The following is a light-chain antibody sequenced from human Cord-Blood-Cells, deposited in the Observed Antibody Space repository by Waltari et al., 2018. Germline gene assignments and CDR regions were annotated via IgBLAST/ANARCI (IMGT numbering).Light chain of an antibody. CDR2: GNS. CDR3: QSYDSSLSGSV. J-gene: IGLJ3*02. CDR1: SPNIGAGYD. V-gene: IGLV1-40*01. Sequence: QSVLTQPPSVSGAPGQRGTIACTGSSPNIGAGYDVHWYQQLPGTAPKLLIHGNSNRPSGVPDRFSGSKSGTSASLAITGLQAEDEADYYCQSYDSSLSGSVFGGGTKLTVL.